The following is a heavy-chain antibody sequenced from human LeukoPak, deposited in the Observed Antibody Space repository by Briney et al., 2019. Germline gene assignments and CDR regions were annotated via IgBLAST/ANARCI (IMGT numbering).Heavy chain of an antibody. J-gene: IGHJ6*03. CDR1: GFTFSDYY. V-gene: IGHV3-11*01. CDR2: ISSSGSTI. CDR3: ARDEYYDFWSGPTDYYYYYYMDV. D-gene: IGHD3-3*01. Sequence: PGGSLRLSCAASGFTFSDYYMSWIRQSPGKGLEWVSYISSSGSTIYYADSAKGRFTISRDNAKNSLYLQMNSLRAEDTAVYYCARDEYYDFWSGPTDYYYYYYMDVWGKGTTVTVSS.